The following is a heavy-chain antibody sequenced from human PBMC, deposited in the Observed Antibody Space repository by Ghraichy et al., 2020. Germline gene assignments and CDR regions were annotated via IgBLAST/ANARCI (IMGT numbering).Heavy chain of an antibody. J-gene: IGHJ4*02. CDR1: GGSFSGYY. Sequence: SETLSLTCAVYGGSFSGYYWSWIRQPPGKGLEWIGEINHSGSTNYNPSLKSRVTISVDTSKNQFSLKLSSVTAADTAVYYCARAVGGYYFDYWGQGTLVTVSP. D-gene: IGHD1-26*01. CDR2: INHSGST. CDR3: ARAVGGYYFDY. V-gene: IGHV4-34*01.